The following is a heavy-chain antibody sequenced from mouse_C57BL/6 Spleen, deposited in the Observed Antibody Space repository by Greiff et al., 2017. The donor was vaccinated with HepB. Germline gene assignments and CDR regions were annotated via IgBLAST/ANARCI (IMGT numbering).Heavy chain of an antibody. CDR3: ALITTVVAKDWYFDV. Sequence: VHVKQSGAELVKPGASVKLSCTASGFNIKDYYMHWVKQRTEQGLEWIGRIDPEDGETKYAPKFQGKATITADTSSNTAYLQLSSLTSEDTAVYYCALITTVVAKDWYFDVWGTGTTVTVSS. J-gene: IGHJ1*03. CDR1: GFNIKDYY. CDR2: IDPEDGET. V-gene: IGHV14-2*01. D-gene: IGHD1-1*01.